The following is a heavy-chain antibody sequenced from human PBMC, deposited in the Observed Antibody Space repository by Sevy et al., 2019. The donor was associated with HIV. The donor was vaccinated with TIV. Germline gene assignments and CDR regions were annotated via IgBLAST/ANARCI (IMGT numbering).Heavy chain of an antibody. J-gene: IGHJ6*02. CDR2: INPNSGGT. CDR1: GYTFTGYY. CDR3: AKGGYYYDSSGYWLTNYYYGMDV. D-gene: IGHD3-22*01. Sequence: ASVKVSCKASGYTFTGYYMHWVRQAPGQGLEWMGRINPNSGGTNYAQKFQGRVTMTRDTSISTAYMELSRLRSDDTAVYYCAKGGYYYDSSGYWLTNYYYGMDVWGQGTTVTVSS. V-gene: IGHV1-2*06.